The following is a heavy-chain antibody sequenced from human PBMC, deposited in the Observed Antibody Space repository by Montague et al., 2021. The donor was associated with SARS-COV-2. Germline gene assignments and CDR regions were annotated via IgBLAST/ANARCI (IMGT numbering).Heavy chain of an antibody. CDR3: ARFAYRLLFIASYYGMDV. J-gene: IGHJ6*02. Sequence: SETLSLTCSGLVSWNSGADRKSTRLNSSNTWKSYAVFSQKKNTNYNPSLKSRVTISIDTSKNQFSLKLSSVTAADTAVYYCARFAYRLLFIASYYGMDVWGQGTTVNVSS. CDR1: VSWNSGAD. D-gene: IGHD2-2*01. V-gene: IGHV4-34*01. CDR2: FSQKKNT.